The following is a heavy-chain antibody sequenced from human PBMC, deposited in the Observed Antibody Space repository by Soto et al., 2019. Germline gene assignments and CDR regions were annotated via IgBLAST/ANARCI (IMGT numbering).Heavy chain of an antibody. CDR1: GFTFSSYG. CDR3: AKGGWGGWHRGPLFDY. Sequence: QVQLVESGGGVVQPGRSLRLSCAASGFTFSSYGMHWVRQAPGKGLEWVAVISYDGSNKYYADSVKGRFTISRDNSKNTLYLQMNSLRAEDTAVYYCAKGGWGGWHRGPLFDYWCQGTLVTVSS. CDR2: ISYDGSNK. D-gene: IGHD6-19*01. J-gene: IGHJ4*02. V-gene: IGHV3-30*18.